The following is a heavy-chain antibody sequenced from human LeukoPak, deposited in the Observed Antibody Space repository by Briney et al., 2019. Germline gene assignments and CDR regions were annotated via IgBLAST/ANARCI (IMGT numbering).Heavy chain of an antibody. CDR1: GGSISSYY. CDR3: ARHGSGAFGFDI. J-gene: IGHJ3*02. D-gene: IGHD3-10*01. V-gene: IGHV4-59*08. CDR2: TYYSGST. Sequence: SETLSLTCTVSGGSISSYYWSCIRQPPRKGLEWIGYTYYSGSTNYNPSLKSRVTISADMSKNQFSLKLSSVAAADTAVYYCARHGSGAFGFDIWGQGTMVTVSS.